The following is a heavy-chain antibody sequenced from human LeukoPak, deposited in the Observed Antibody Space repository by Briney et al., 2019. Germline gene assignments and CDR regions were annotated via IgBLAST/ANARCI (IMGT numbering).Heavy chain of an antibody. CDR3: ARGKYSFDC. CDR1: GFTFSDSY. V-gene: IGHV3-11*01. Sequence: GGSLRLSCAASGFTFSDSYMSWIRQAPGKGLEYISYISSSGSTIYYADSVKGQFTLSRDNAKNSLSLEMNSLRAEDTAVYYCARGKYSFDCWGQGTLVTVSS. J-gene: IGHJ4*02. CDR2: ISSSGSTI.